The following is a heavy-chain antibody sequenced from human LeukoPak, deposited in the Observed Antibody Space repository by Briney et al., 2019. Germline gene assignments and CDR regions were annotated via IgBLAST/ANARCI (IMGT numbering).Heavy chain of an antibody. J-gene: IGHJ4*02. V-gene: IGHV3-15*01. Sequence: PGGSLRLSCAASGFTFSNAWMSWVRQAPGKGLEWVGRIKSKTDGGTTDYAAPVKGRFTISRDDSKNTLYLQMNSLRAEDTDIYYCAKVADDTSFGGVIMDGLDYWGQGTLVTVSS. D-gene: IGHD3-3*01. CDR2: IKSKTDGGTT. CDR3: AKVADDTSFGGVIMDGLDY. CDR1: GFTFSNAW.